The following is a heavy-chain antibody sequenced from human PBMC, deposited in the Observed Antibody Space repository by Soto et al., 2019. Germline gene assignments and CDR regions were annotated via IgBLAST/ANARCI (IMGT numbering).Heavy chain of an antibody. Sequence: LRLSCAASGFSFSNYGMHWFRQAPGTGLEWVAVISYDGYNKYYVDSVKGGFTISRDNSKNTLYLQMNSLRAENSAVYYCAKDLGYYDSSGYYPFEYWGQGTLVTVSS. V-gene: IGHV3-30*18. CDR2: ISYDGYNK. CDR1: GFSFSNYG. J-gene: IGHJ4*02. CDR3: AKDLGYYDSSGYYPFEY. D-gene: IGHD3-22*01.